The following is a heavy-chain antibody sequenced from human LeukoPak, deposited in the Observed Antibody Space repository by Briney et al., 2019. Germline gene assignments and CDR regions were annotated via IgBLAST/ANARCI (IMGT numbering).Heavy chain of an antibody. J-gene: IGHJ4*02. CDR2: LHADGIER. CDR1: GFTLSGYW. V-gene: IGHV3-7*01. Sequence: QAGGSLRLSCAASGFTLSGYWMSWVRQAPGKGLEWVARLHADGIERYYVDPVKGRFTISRDNAKNSLHLQMYSLRIDDTAVYYCARGVYSFDYMGQGTLVTVSS. CDR3: ARGVYSFDY. D-gene: IGHD5-12*01.